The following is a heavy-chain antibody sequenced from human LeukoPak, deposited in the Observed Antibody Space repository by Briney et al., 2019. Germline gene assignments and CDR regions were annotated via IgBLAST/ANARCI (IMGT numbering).Heavy chain of an antibody. CDR1: GGTFSSYA. V-gene: IGHV1-69*05. CDR3: ARAQQPTRYYFDY. CDR2: IIPIFGTA. J-gene: IGHJ4*02. Sequence: EASVKVSCKASGGTFSSYAISWVRQAPGQGLEWMGRIIPIFGTANYAQKFQGRVTITTDESTSTAYMELSSLRSEDTAVYYCARAQQPTRYYFDYWGQGTLVTVSS. D-gene: IGHD6-13*01.